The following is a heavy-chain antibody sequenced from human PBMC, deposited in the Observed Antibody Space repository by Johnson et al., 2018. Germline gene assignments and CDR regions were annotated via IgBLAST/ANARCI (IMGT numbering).Heavy chain of an antibody. Sequence: EVQLVESGGGLVKXGGSLRLXCAASGFTFSNAWMSWVRQAPGKGLEWVANIKQDGREQYYVDSVKGRITISRDNAKNSLYLQMNSLRAEDTAVYYCARIYCTNGVCYTPLDAFDIWGQGTMVTVSS. CDR3: ARIYCTNGVCYTPLDAFDI. V-gene: IGHV3-7*01. J-gene: IGHJ3*02. CDR1: GFTFSNAW. CDR2: IKQDGREQ. D-gene: IGHD2-8*01.